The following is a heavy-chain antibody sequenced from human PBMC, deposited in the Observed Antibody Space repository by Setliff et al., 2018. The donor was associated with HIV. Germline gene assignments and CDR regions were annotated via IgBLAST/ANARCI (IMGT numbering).Heavy chain of an antibody. D-gene: IGHD5-18*01. Sequence: TWVRQAPGQGLEWVGYISGYNGNTKYAQNVQGRVTMTTDTSTSTAYMELRSLRYDDTAVYYCARDPRSGYDSDTAMVTVYYYYMDVWGKGTTVTVSS. J-gene: IGHJ6*03. CDR3: ARDPRSGYDSDTAMVTVYYYYMDV. CDR2: ISGYNGNT. V-gene: IGHV1-18*01.